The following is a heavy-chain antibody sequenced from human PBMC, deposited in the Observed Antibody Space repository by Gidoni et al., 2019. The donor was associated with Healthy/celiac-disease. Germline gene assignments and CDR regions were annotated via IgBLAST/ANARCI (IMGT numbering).Heavy chain of an antibody. V-gene: IGHV3-15*01. CDR3: TTVVPAAISGWSYYYGMDV. Sequence: EVQLVESGGGLVTPGGSLRLSCAASGFTFSNAWMSWVRQAPGKGLEWVGRIKSKTDGGTTDYAAPVKGRFTISRDDSKNTLYLQRNSLKTEDTAVYYCTTVVPAAISGWSYYYGMDVWGQGTTVTVSS. D-gene: IGHD2-2*02. CDR1: GFTFSNAW. J-gene: IGHJ6*02. CDR2: IKSKTDGGTT.